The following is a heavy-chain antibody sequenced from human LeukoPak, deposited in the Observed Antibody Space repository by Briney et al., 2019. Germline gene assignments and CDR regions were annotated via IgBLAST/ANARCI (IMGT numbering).Heavy chain of an antibody. Sequence: GGSLRLSCAASGFTFSSYAMSWVRQAPGKGLEWVSAITGSGGSTYYADSVKGRFTISRDNSKNTLYLQMNSLRAEDTAVYYCAKDPGYSSGWPVFDYWGQGTLVTVSS. CDR2: ITGSGGST. CDR1: GFTFSSYA. D-gene: IGHD6-19*01. J-gene: IGHJ4*02. CDR3: AKDPGYSSGWPVFDY. V-gene: IGHV3-23*01.